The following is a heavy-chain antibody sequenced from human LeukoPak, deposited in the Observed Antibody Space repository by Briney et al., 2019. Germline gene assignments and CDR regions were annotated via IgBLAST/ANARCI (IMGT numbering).Heavy chain of an antibody. V-gene: IGHV1-8*01. J-gene: IGHJ4*02. CDR1: GYTFTSSD. CDR3: ATGLVHRRKTDY. CDR2: MSPNSGDT. Sequence: ASVKVSCKASGYTFTSSDINWVRQATGEGLEWMGWMSPNSGDTGYAQKFQGRVTMTEDTSTDTAYMELSSLRSEDTAVYYCATGLVHRRKTDYWGQGTLVTVSS.